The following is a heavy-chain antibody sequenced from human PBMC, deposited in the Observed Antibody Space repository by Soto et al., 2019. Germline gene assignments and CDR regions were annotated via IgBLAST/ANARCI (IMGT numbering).Heavy chain of an antibody. CDR1: GDSISDYY. CDR2: IYASGST. Sequence: QVQLQESGPRLVKPSETLSLTCSVSGDSISDYYWSWIRQPAGKGLEWIGRIYASGSTISNPSLGSRVALSVDTSKNQFSLKLNSLTAADTAMYYCARSGYSSGWYTAFDSWSQGTLVTVSS. CDR3: ARSGYSSGWYTAFDS. J-gene: IGHJ4*02. D-gene: IGHD6-19*01. V-gene: IGHV4-4*07.